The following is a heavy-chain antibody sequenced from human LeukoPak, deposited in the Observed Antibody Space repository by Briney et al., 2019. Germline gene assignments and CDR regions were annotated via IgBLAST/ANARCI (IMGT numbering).Heavy chain of an antibody. J-gene: IGHJ2*01. CDR2: IWYDGNNK. V-gene: IGHV3-33*01. CDR3: ARSCDNHTWYFHL. CDR1: GFTFSTYG. Sequence: PGRSLRLSCAASGFTFSTYGMNWVRQAPGKGLKWVEIIWYDGNNKYYADSVKGRFTISRDNSKNTLYLQMNSLRADDTAVYYCARSCDNHTWYFHLWGRGTLVTVSS. D-gene: IGHD1-14*01.